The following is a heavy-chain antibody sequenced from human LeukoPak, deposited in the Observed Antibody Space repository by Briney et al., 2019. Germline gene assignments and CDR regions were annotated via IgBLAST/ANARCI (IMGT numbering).Heavy chain of an antibody. D-gene: IGHD5-12*01. V-gene: IGHV4-39*01. CDR3: ARRSWTGYDLKNYYGMDV. Sequence: SETLSLTCTVSGGSISSNSYFWGWVRQSPGKGLVWIGNIHYSGTTYYHPSLKSRVKISVDTSKNQFSLNLSSVTAADTAVYYCARRSWTGYDLKNYYGMDVWGQGTTVTVSS. J-gene: IGHJ6*02. CDR2: IHYSGTT. CDR1: GGSISSNSYF.